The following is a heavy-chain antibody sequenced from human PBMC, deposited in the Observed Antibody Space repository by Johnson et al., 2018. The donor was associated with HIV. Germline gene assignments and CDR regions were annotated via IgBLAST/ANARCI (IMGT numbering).Heavy chain of an antibody. CDR1: GFSVSTSY. V-gene: IGHV3-66*01. Sequence: VQLVESGGDLVQPGGSLRLSCAASGFSVSTSYMTWVRQAPGKGLAWVSSISCGGSTYYADSGKGRLSISRDNSKNTLFLQLNSLRAEDTDVYYCAKDLSSELLWFIRDAVDVWGQGTMVTVSS. D-gene: IGHD3-10*01. CDR2: ISCGGST. CDR3: AKDLSSELLWFIRDAVDV. J-gene: IGHJ3*01.